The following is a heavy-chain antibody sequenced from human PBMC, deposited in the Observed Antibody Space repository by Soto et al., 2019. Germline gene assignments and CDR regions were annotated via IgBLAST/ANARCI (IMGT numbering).Heavy chain of an antibody. V-gene: IGHV3-9*01. J-gene: IGHJ3*02. D-gene: IGHD4-17*01. CDR3: AKAPYGDYSSDAFDI. CDR2: IRWNSGSK. CDR1: GFSFDDYA. Sequence: EVQLVESGGGLVQPGRSLRLSCAASGFSFDDYAMHWVRQAPGKGLEWVSGIRWNSGSKGYADSVKGRFTISRDNAKNSLYLQMNSLRPEDTALYYCAKAPYGDYSSDAFDIWGKGTMVTVSS.